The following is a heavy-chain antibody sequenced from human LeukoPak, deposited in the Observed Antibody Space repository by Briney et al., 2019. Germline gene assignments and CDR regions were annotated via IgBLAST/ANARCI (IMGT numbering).Heavy chain of an antibody. Sequence: ASVKVSCKASGYTFTSYGINWVRQAPGQGLEWMGWISAYNGNTNYAQKLQGRVTMTTDTSTSTAYMELRSLRSDDTAVYYCASSSAGLGGDWFDPWGQGTLVTVSS. V-gene: IGHV1-18*01. J-gene: IGHJ5*02. CDR2: ISAYNGNT. D-gene: IGHD6-13*01. CDR3: ASSSAGLGGDWFDP. CDR1: GYTFTSYG.